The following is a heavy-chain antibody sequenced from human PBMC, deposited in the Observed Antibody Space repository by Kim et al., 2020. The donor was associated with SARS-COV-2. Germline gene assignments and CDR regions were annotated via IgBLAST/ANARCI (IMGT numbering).Heavy chain of an antibody. V-gene: IGHV3-30-3*01. CDR3: ARDRRYDFWSGYLPDDY. J-gene: IGHJ4*02. CDR2: VSFDGGNK. CDR1: GFTFSNYA. D-gene: IGHD3-3*01. Sequence: GGSLRLSCAASGFTFSNYAMHWVRQAPGKGLEWVAVVSFDGGNKYYAESVKGRFTIFRDNSKNTLYLQMHSLRPEDTAIYYCARDRRYDFWSGYLPDDYWGQGTLVTVSS.